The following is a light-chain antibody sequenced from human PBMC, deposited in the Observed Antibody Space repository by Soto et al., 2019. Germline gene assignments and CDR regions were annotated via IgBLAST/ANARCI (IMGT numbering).Light chain of an antibody. CDR3: QQRSNWPPIT. V-gene: IGKV3D-20*02. Sequence: EIVLTHSPGTLSLSPGERATLSCRCRQIVSDNYLAWYQQKPGQAPRLVVYGASSRATGVPDRFSASGSGTDFTLTISSLEPEDFAVYYCQQRSNWPPITFGQGTRLEIK. J-gene: IGKJ5*01. CDR1: QIVSDNY. CDR2: GAS.